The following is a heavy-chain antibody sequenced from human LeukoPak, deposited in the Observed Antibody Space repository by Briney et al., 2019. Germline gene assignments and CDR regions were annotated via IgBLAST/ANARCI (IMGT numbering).Heavy chain of an antibody. D-gene: IGHD1-7*01. Sequence: PSETLSLTCIVSGGSISSSSYYWAWIRQSPGKGLEWIGTFSSGGSAYYNPSLTSRVYISKDKSDKQFSLRLYSVTGADTAVYYCARKQTETMYDVWGQGTQVTVSS. CDR2: FSSGGSA. CDR3: ARKQTETMYDV. V-gene: IGHV4-39*07. CDR1: GGSISSSSYY. J-gene: IGHJ4*02.